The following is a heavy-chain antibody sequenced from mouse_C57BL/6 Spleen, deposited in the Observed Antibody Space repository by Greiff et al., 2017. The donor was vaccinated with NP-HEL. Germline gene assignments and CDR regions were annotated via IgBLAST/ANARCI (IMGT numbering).Heavy chain of an antibody. V-gene: IGHV1-69*01. Sequence: QVQLQQPGAELVMPGASVKLSCKASGYTFTSYWMHWVKQRPGQGLEWIGEIDPSDSYNNYNQKFKGKSTLTVDKSSSTAYMQLSSLTSEDSAVYYCASGDGSNFDYWGKGTTLTVSS. J-gene: IGHJ2*01. D-gene: IGHD1-1*01. CDR2: IDPSDSYN. CDR1: GYTFTSYW. CDR3: ASGDGSNFDY.